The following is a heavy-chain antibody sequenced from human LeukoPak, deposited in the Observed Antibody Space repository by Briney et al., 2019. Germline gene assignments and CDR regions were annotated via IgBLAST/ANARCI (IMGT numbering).Heavy chain of an antibody. CDR3: ARDMYSGSYYGGY. V-gene: IGHV1-2*02. CDR2: INPNSGGT. D-gene: IGHD1-26*01. Sequence: ASVKVSCKASGYTFTGYYMHWVRQAPGQGLEWMGWINPNSGGTNYAQKFQGRVTMTRDTSISTAYMELSSLRSDDTAVYYCARDMYSGSYYGGYWGQGTLVTVSS. CDR1: GYTFTGYY. J-gene: IGHJ4*02.